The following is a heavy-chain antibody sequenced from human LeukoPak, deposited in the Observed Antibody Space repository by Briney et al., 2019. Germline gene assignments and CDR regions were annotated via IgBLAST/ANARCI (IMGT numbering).Heavy chain of an antibody. V-gene: IGHV1-46*01. CDR2: INPSGGST. CDR3: ATRRIAAAGIWGHYYYYGMDV. CDR1: GYTFTSYY. D-gene: IGHD6-13*01. J-gene: IGHJ6*02. Sequence: ASVKVSCKASGYTFTSYYMHWVRQAPGQGLEWLGIINPSGGSTSYAQKFQGRVTMTEDTSTDTAYMELSSLRSEDTAVYYCATRRIAAAGIWGHYYYYGMDVWGQGTTVTVSS.